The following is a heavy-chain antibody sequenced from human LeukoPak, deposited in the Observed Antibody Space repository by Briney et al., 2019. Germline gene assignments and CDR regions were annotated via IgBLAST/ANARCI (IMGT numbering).Heavy chain of an antibody. J-gene: IGHJ5*02. Sequence: ASVKVSCKASGYTFTSYGINWVRQAPGQGLEWMGWISAYNGNTNYAQKLQGRVTMTTDTSTSTAYMELRSLRSDDTAVYYCALYYNRDYRWFDPWGQGTLVTVSS. CDR2: ISAYNGNT. CDR1: GYTFTSYG. D-gene: IGHD1-26*01. V-gene: IGHV1-18*01. CDR3: ALYYNRDYRWFDP.